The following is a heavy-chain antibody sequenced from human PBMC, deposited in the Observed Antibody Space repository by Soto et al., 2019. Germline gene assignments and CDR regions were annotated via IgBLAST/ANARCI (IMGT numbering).Heavy chain of an antibody. J-gene: IGHJ4*02. D-gene: IGHD3-3*01. CDR3: ARGYDFWSASDY. CDR2: ISSYNSDT. CDR1: GYIFTSYG. Sequence: GASVKVSCKASGYIFTSYGFNWVRQAPGQGLEWMGWISSYNSDTNYAPKLQGRVTMTTDTSTTTAYMELRSLISDDTAVYYCARGYDFWSASDYWGQGTLVTVSS. V-gene: IGHV1-18*04.